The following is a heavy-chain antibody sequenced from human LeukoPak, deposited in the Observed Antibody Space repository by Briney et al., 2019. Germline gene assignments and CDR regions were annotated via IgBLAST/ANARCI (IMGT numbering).Heavy chain of an antibody. V-gene: IGHV4-38-2*02. J-gene: IGHJ4*02. Sequence: PSETLSLTCNVSGYSISSGYYWGWLRQPPGKGLEWIGSIYLSGRAYYNPSLKSRVTITVDTSTNQFYLQLSCVTAADPAVYYWGTAYYDSGGYTEYFDYWGQGTLVTVSS. CDR1: GYSISSGYY. CDR2: IYLSGRA. D-gene: IGHD3-22*01. CDR3: GTAYYDSGGYTEYFDY.